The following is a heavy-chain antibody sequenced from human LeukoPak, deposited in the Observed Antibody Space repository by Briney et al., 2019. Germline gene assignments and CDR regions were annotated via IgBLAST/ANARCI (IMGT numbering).Heavy chain of an antibody. Sequence: PSETLSLTCTVSGGSISSSSYYWGWIRQPPGKGLEWIGSIYYSGSTYYNPSLKSRVTISVDTSKNQFSLKLSSVTAADTAVYYCARTGYTYAGYNWFDPWGQGTLVTVSS. CDR3: ARTGYTYAGYNWFDP. CDR2: IYYSGST. CDR1: GGSISSSSYY. V-gene: IGHV4-39*07. D-gene: IGHD5-18*01. J-gene: IGHJ5*02.